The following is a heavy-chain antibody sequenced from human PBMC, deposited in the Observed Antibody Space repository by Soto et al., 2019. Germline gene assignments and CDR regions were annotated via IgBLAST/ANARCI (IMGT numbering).Heavy chain of an antibody. D-gene: IGHD3-16*01. J-gene: IGHJ6*02. CDR1: GFTFRNYA. V-gene: IGHV3-30-3*01. CDR2: ISYDGDNK. Sequence: QVQLVESGGGVVQPGRSLTLSCAASGFTFRNYAMHWVRQAPGKGLEWVATISYDGDNKYYTDSVKGPFTISRENSKNTLYLQMNSLRPEDTAVYYCARPWGQLSTYYYGMDTWGQGTTVTVSS. CDR3: ARPWGQLSTYYYGMDT.